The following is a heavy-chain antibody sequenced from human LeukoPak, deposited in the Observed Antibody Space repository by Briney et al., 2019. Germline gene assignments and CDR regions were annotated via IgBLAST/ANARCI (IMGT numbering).Heavy chain of an antibody. CDR3: ARDVDSSGYYDY. CDR2: IYYSGST. CDR1: GGSISGYY. Sequence: SETLSLTCTVSGGSISGYYWSWIRQPPGKGLEWIGCIYYSGSTNYNPSLKSRVTISVDTSKNQFSLKLSSVTAADTAVYYCARDVDSSGYYDYWGQGTLVTVSS. J-gene: IGHJ4*02. D-gene: IGHD3-22*01. V-gene: IGHV4-59*01.